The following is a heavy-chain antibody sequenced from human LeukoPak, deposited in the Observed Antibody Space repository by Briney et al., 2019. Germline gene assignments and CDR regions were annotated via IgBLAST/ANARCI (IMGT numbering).Heavy chain of an antibody. D-gene: IGHD6-19*01. CDR1: GFTFSSYW. CDR2: IKQDGSEK. V-gene: IGHV3-7*01. CDR3: ARGTEEHGSGWKLYDAFDI. J-gene: IGHJ3*02. Sequence: GGSLRLSCAASGFTFSSYWMSWVRQAPGKGLEWVANIKQDGSEKYYVDSVKGRFTISRDNAKNSLYLQMNSLRAEDTAVYYCARGTEEHGSGWKLYDAFDIWGQGTMVTVSS.